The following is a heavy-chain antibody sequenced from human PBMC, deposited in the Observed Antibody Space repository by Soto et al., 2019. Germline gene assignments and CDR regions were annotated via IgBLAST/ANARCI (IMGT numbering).Heavy chain of an antibody. D-gene: IGHD2-15*01. J-gene: IGHJ4*02. V-gene: IGHV4-39*01. CDR1: GGSISSSSYY. Sequence: SLTCTVSGGSISSSSYYWGWIRQPPGKGLEWIGSIYYSGSTYYNPSLKSRVTISVDTSKNQFSLKLSSVTAADTAVYYCARQCSGGSCYSEPDYWGQGTLVTVSS. CDR2: IYYSGST. CDR3: ARQCSGGSCYSEPDY.